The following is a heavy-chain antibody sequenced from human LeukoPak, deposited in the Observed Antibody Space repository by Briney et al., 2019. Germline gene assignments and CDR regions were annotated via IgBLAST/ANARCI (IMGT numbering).Heavy chain of an antibody. CDR2: INPNSGGT. CDR3: ARDVGRLVIVGATGHFDY. J-gene: IGHJ4*02. Sequence: EASVKVSCKASGYTFTAYYMRWVRQAPGQGLEWMGWINPNSGGTNYAQKFQGRVTMTRDTSISTAYMELSRLRSDDTAVYYCARDVGRLVIVGATGHFDYWGQGTLVTVSS. V-gene: IGHV1-2*02. D-gene: IGHD1-26*01. CDR1: GYTFTAYY.